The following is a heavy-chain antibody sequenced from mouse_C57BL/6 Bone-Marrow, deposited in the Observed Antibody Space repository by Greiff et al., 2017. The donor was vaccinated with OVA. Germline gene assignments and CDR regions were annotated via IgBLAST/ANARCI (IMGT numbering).Heavy chain of an antibody. CDR1: GFSLSTFGMG. J-gene: IGHJ1*03. Sequence: ESGPGILQPSQTLSLTCSFSGFSLSTFGMGVGWIRQPSGKGLEWLAHIWWDDDKYYNPALKSRLTISKDTSKNQVFRKIANVDTADTATYYCARIKLYYYGSSHWYFDVWGTGTTVTVSS. D-gene: IGHD1-1*01. V-gene: IGHV8-8*01. CDR3: ARIKLYYYGSSHWYFDV. CDR2: IWWDDDK.